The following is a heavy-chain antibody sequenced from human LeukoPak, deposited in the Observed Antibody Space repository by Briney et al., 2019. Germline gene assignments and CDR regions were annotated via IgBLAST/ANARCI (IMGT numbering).Heavy chain of an antibody. V-gene: IGHV1-24*01. CDR3: ARPIDGGYSYGYYYYGMDV. CDR2: FDPEDGET. J-gene: IGHJ6*02. D-gene: IGHD5-18*01. Sequence: GASVKVSCKASGYTFTSYGISWVRQAPGKGLEWMGGFDPEDGETIYAQKFQGRVTMAEDTSTDTAYMELSSLRSEDTAVYYCARPIDGGYSYGYYYYGMDVWGQGTTVTVSS. CDR1: GYTFTSYG.